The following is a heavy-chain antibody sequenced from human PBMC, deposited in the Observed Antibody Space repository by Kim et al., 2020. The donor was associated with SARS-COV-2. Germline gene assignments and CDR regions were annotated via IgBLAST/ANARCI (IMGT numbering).Heavy chain of an antibody. V-gene: IGHV1-46*01. J-gene: IGHJ2*01. CDR1: GYTFTSYY. Sequence: ASVKVSCKASGYTFTSYYMHWVRQAPGQGLEWMGIINPSGGSTSYAQKFQGRVTMTRDTSTSTVYMELSSLRSEDTAVYYCARDHFIYLGENDWYFDLWGRGTLVTVSS. D-gene: IGHD3-10*01. CDR2: INPSGGST. CDR3: ARDHFIYLGENDWYFDL.